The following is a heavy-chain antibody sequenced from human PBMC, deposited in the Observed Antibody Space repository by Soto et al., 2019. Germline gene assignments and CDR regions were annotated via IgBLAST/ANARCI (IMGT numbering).Heavy chain of an antibody. D-gene: IGHD6-13*01. J-gene: IGHJ4*02. V-gene: IGHV3-7*01. Sequence: GGSLRLSCAASGFTFSSYWMSWVRQAPGKGLEWVANIKQDGSEKYYVDSVKGRFTISRDNAKNSLYLQMNSLRAEDTAVYYCARESSSSWPYLDYWGQGTLVTVSS. CDR3: ARESSSSWPYLDY. CDR1: GFTFSSYW. CDR2: IKQDGSEK.